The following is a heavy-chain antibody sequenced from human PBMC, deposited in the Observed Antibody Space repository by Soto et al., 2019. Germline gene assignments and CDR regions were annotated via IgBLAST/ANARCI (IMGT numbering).Heavy chain of an antibody. V-gene: IGHV1-2*02. J-gene: IGHJ3*02. Sequence: QLHLVQSGAVVKKPGASVTVSCSASGYPVTAYYMHWVRQAPGRGLEWMGGINPATGAAKYTQTCQGRGPMTRDTSTSTVFMELSGLTSEDTAVFYCARGGGVGVAGSAAFDMWGQGTLVTVSS. CDR1: GYPVTAYY. D-gene: IGHD3-3*01. CDR3: ARGGGVGVAGSAAFDM. CDR2: INPATGAA.